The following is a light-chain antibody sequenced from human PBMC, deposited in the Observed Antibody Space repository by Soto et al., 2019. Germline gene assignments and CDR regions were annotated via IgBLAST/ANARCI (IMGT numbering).Light chain of an antibody. CDR2: EGS. V-gene: IGLV2-23*03. CDR3: CSYAGYSTFV. Sequence: QSVLAQPASVSGSPGQSITFSCTGTSSDVGGYNLVSWYQQHPGKAPKVIISEGSKRPSGVSSRFSGSKSGNTASLTISGLQAEDEADYYCCSYAGYSTFVFGSGTKVT. CDR1: SSDVGGYNL. J-gene: IGLJ1*01.